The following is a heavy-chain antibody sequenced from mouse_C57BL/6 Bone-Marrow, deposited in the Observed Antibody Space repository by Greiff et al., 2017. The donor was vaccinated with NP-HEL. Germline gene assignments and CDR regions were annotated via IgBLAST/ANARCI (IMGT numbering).Heavy chain of an antibody. V-gene: IGHV1-76*01. Sequence: VHLVESGAELVRPGASVKLSCKASGYTFTDYYINWVKQRPGQGLEWIARIYPGSGNTYYNEKFKGKATLTADKSSSTAYMQLSSLTSEDSAVYFCASRGYYYGSSYKGYYFDYWGQGTTLTVSS. CDR1: GYTFTDYY. CDR3: ASRGYYYGSSYKGYYFDY. CDR2: IYPGSGNT. J-gene: IGHJ2*01. D-gene: IGHD1-1*01.